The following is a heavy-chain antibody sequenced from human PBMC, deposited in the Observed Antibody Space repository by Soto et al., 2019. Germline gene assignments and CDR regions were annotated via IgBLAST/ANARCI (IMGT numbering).Heavy chain of an antibody. CDR1: GITFDDFA. D-gene: IGHD6-6*01. Sequence: RLSCAASGITFDDFAMHWVRQAPGKGLEWVLGINRDGDSIGYADSVKVRLTISRDKVKKSLYLQMSSLRREDTALYFCALGSSSSFYCLNYWCQGTLVTVSS. CDR3: ALGSSSSFYCLNY. J-gene: IGHJ4*02. CDR2: INRDGDSI. V-gene: IGHV3-9*01.